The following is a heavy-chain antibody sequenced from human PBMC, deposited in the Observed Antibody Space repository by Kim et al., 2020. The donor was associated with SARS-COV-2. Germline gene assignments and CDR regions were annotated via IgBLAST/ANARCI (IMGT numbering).Heavy chain of an antibody. Sequence: SETLSLTCTVSGGSISSSSYYWGWIRQPPGKGLEWIGSIYYSGSTYYNPSLKSRVTISVDTSKNQFSLKLSSVTAADTAVYYCARHEDIGVIVLMVYAILGAFDYWGQGTLVTVSS. D-gene: IGHD2-8*01. CDR2: IYYSGST. CDR1: GGSISSSSYY. CDR3: ARHEDIGVIVLMVYAILGAFDY. J-gene: IGHJ4*02. V-gene: IGHV4-39*01.